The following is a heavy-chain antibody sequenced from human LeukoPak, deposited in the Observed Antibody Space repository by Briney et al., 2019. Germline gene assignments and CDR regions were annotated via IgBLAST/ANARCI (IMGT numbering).Heavy chain of an antibody. CDR1: GFPFTSYA. D-gene: IGHD3-22*01. J-gene: IGHJ4*02. V-gene: IGHV1-3*03. Sequence: GASVKVSCTASGFPFTSYAIHWVRQAPGQRLEWMGRVNADNSNTKYSQEFQGRVTITRDTSASTPYMDLNSLRSEDMAVYYCAVGDYYYDTRFDYWGQGTLVTVSS. CDR3: AVGDYYYDTRFDY. CDR2: VNADNSNT.